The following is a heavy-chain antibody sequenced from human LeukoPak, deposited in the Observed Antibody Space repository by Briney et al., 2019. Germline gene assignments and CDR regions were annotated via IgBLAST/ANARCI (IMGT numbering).Heavy chain of an antibody. CDR3: ARGPGRVATIMVHYYGMDV. V-gene: IGHV3-21*01. D-gene: IGHD5-12*01. J-gene: IGHJ6*02. CDR1: GFTFSSYS. CDR2: ISSSSSYI. Sequence: GGSLRLSCAASGFTFSSYSMNWVRQAPGKGLEWVSSISSSSSYIYYADSVKGRFTISRDNAKNSLYLQMNSLRVEDTAVYYCARGPGRVATIMVHYYGMDVWGQGTTVTVSS.